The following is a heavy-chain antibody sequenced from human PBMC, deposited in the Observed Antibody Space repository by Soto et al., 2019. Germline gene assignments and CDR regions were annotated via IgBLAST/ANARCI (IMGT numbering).Heavy chain of an antibody. CDR2: ISDSGRTI. V-gene: IGHV3-48*03. CDR3: ARDLLHYDFWSGYSAYFYYGMDV. J-gene: IGHJ6*02. Sequence: LRLSCSASGFTFSSYEMNWVRQAPGKGLEWVSYISDSGRTIYYADSVKGRFTVSRDDAQNSVYLQMDSLRAEDTAVYYCARDLLHYDFWSGYSAYFYYGMDVWGPGTTVTVSS. CDR1: GFTFSSYE. D-gene: IGHD3-3*01.